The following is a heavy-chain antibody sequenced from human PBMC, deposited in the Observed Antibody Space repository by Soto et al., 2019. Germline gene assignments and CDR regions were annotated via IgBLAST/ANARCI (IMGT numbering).Heavy chain of an antibody. J-gene: IGHJ4*02. CDR2: IGTAGDT. Sequence: EVQLVESGGGLVQPGGSLRLSCAASGFTFSSYDMHWVRQATGKGLEWVSAIGTAGDTYYPGSVKGRFTISRENAKNSLYLQMNSLSAGDTAVYYCARGIWFGESYYDYWGQGTLVTVSS. D-gene: IGHD3-10*01. CDR1: GFTFSSYD. CDR3: ARGIWFGESYYDY. V-gene: IGHV3-13*01.